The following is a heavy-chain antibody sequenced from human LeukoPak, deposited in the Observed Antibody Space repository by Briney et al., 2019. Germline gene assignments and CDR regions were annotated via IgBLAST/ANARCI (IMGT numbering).Heavy chain of an antibody. V-gene: IGHV3-21*01. J-gene: IGHJ4*02. CDR3: ARDTSDPYYYDSSGSD. CDR1: GFTFSSYS. CDR2: ISSSSSYI. Sequence: GGSLRLSCAASGFTFSSYSMNWVRQAPGKGLEWVSSISSSSSYIYYADSVKGRFTISRDNAKNSLYLQMNSLRAEDTAVYYCARDTSDPYYYDSSGSDWGQGTLVTVSS. D-gene: IGHD3-22*01.